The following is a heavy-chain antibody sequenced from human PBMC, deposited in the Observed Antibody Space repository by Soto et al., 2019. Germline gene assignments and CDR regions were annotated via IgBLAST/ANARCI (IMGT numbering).Heavy chain of an antibody. CDR2: IIPIFGTA. CDR3: ARFLHVVAAKPKNAFDI. CDR1: GGTFSSYA. Sequence: RASVKVSCKASGGTFSSYAISWVRQAPGQGLEWMGGIIPIFGTANYAQKFQGRVTITADESTSTAYMELSSLRSEDTAVYYCARFLHVVAAKPKNAFDIWGQGTMVTVSS. D-gene: IGHD2-15*01. V-gene: IGHV1-69*13. J-gene: IGHJ3*02.